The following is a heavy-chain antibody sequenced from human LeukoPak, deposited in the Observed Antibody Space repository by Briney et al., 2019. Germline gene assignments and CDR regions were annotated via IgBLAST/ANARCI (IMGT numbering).Heavy chain of an antibody. CDR3: ARLPAAPIARWFDP. D-gene: IGHD2-2*01. CDR1: GYSTSSGYY. Sequence: SETLSLTCAVSGYSTSSGYYWGWIRQPPGKGLEWIGSIYHSGSTYYNPSLKSRVTISVDTSKNQFSLKLSSVTAADTAVYYCARLPAAPIARWFDPWGQGTLVTVSS. CDR2: IYHSGST. V-gene: IGHV4-38-2*01. J-gene: IGHJ5*02.